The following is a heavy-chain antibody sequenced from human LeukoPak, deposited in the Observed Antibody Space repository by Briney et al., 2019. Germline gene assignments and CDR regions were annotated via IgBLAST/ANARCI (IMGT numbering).Heavy chain of an antibody. CDR2: IRSKANSYTT. CDR3: TRTSDILTGYTPREAYYYYYHMDV. Sequence: PGGSLRLSCAASGFTFSGSAMHSVRQASGKGLEWVGRIRSKANSYTTVYAASVKGRFTIARDDSKNTAYLQMNSLKTEDTAVYYCTRTSDILTGYTPREAYYYYYHMDVWGKGTTVTISS. CDR1: GFTFSGSA. J-gene: IGHJ6*03. D-gene: IGHD3-9*01. V-gene: IGHV3-73*01.